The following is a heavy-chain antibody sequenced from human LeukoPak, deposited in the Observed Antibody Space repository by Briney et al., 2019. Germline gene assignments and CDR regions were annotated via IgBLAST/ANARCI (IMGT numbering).Heavy chain of an antibody. D-gene: IGHD5-12*01. J-gene: IGHJ4*02. V-gene: IGHV4-59*12. CDR2: IYYSGST. CDR3: ARERAWHYYDY. Sequence: PSETLSLTCTVSGGSISSYYWSWIRQPPGKGLEWIGYIYYSGSTNYNPSLKSRVTISVDTSKNQFSLKLSSVTAADTAVYYCARERAWHYYDYWGQGTLVTVSS. CDR1: GGSISSYY.